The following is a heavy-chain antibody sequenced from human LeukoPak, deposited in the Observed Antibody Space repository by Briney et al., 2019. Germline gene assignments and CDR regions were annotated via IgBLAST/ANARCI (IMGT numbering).Heavy chain of an antibody. CDR3: ARVDRYHYYLDV. J-gene: IGHJ6*03. Sequence: SVKVSCKDSGGTFSSYSITWVRQAPGQGLEWMGGIMPLFNTANYAQRFQGRVTITTDESTSTAYMELSSLRFEDTAMYYCARVDRYHYYLDVWGKGTTVTVSS. CDR2: IMPLFNTA. CDR1: GGTFSSYS. V-gene: IGHV1-69*05.